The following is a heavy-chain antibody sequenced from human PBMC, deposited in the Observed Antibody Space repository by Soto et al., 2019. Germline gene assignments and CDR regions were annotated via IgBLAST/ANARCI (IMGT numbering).Heavy chain of an antibody. CDR3: ARGGPSKYCSRTSCFTDAFDI. D-gene: IGHD2-2*01. CDR1: GGSISSSSYY. CDR2: IYYSGST. J-gene: IGHJ3*02. V-gene: IGHV4-39*01. Sequence: SETLSLTCTVSGGSISSSSYYWGWIRQPPGKGLEWIGSIYYSGSTYYNPSLESRVPISVDTSKNQFSLRLRSVTASDTAVYYCARGGPSKYCSRTSCFTDAFDIWGQGTMVTVSS.